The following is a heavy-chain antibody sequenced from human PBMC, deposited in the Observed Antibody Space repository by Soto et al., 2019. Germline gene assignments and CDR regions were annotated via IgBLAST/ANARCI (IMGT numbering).Heavy chain of an antibody. CDR3: ARTTYLDY. Sequence: SCAASGFTFSNYWMSWVRQAPGKGLEWVANLKEDGSEKKYVDSVKGRFTISRDNAKNSLYLQMNSLRAEDTAVYYCARTTYLDYWGQGTLVTVSS. D-gene: IGHD4-17*01. V-gene: IGHV3-7*03. CDR2: LKEDGSEK. J-gene: IGHJ4*02. CDR1: GFTFSNYW.